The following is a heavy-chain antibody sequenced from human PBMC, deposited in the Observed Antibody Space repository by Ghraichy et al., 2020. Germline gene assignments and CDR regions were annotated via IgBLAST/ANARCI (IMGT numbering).Heavy chain of an antibody. D-gene: IGHD1-20*01. J-gene: IGHJ6*02. CDR2: ISGRSSPI. V-gene: IGHV3-21*01. Sequence: GESLNISCVASGFTFNSYTMNWVRQAPGKGLEWVSSISGRSSPIYYADSVKGRFTISRDNAKNSLYLQMNGLRAEDTAVYYCARDNCNDLYDHYYGMGVWGQGTTVTVSS. CDR3: ARDNCNDLYDHYYGMGV. CDR1: GFTFNSYT.